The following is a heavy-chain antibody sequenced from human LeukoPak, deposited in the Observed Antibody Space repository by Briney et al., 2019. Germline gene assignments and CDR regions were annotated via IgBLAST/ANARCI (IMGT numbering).Heavy chain of an antibody. CDR1: GFTFSRYA. Sequence: GGSLRLSCAASGFTFSRYAMSWVRQAPGKGLEWVSGISGSGGSTYYADSVKGRFTISRDNSKNTLYLQMNSLRAEDTAIYYCAKSLYSGTYYVWDYWGQGTLVTVSS. V-gene: IGHV3-23*01. J-gene: IGHJ4*02. CDR2: ISGSGGST. CDR3: AKSLYSGTYYVWDY. D-gene: IGHD1-26*01.